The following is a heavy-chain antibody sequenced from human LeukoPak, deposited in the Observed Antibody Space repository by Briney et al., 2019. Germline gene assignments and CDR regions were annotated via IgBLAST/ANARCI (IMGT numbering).Heavy chain of an antibody. Sequence: PSETLSLTCTVSGGSISSSSYYWGWIRQPPGKGLEWIGSIYYSGSTNYDPSLKSRVTISVDKSKNQFSLKLSSVTAADTAVYYCARGGDYYDSSGYYYFDYWGQGTLVTVSS. J-gene: IGHJ4*02. CDR1: GGSISSSSYY. D-gene: IGHD3-22*01. CDR3: ARGGDYYDSSGYYYFDY. V-gene: IGHV4-39*07. CDR2: IYYSGST.